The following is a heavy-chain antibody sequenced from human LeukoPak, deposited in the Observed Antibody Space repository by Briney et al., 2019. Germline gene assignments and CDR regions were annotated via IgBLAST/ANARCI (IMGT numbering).Heavy chain of an antibody. CDR1: GFTFSSYE. D-gene: IGHD1-26*01. V-gene: IGHV3-48*03. J-gene: IGHJ4*02. CDR2: ISSSGSTI. Sequence: GGSLRLSCAASGFTFSSYEMNWVRQAPGKGLEWVSYISSSGSTIYYADSVKGRFTISRDNAKNTLYLQVDSLRAEDTAMYYCARGGVGSPTVDYWGQGTLVTLSS. CDR3: ARGGVGSPTVDY.